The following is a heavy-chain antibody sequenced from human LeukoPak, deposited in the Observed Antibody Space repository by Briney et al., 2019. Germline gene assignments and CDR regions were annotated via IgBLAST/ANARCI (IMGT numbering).Heavy chain of an antibody. J-gene: IGHJ3*02. Sequence: PGGSLRLSCVASGFTFSSYTMNWVRQAPGKGLEWVSSMSSSGSDISYADSLKGRFTTSRDNAKNSLYLQMDSLRAEDTAVYYCARTAGPLGAFDILGQGTMVTVSS. CDR2: MSSSGSDI. V-gene: IGHV3-21*01. CDR1: GFTFSSYT. D-gene: IGHD6-13*01. CDR3: ARTAGPLGAFDI.